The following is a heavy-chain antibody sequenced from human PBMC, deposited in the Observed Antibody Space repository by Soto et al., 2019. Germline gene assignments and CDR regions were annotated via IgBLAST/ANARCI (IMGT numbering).Heavy chain of an antibody. J-gene: IGHJ4*02. V-gene: IGHV4-59*12. D-gene: IGHD6-19*01. CDR3: VMSPGWYKIDS. CDR1: GGSISSYY. CDR2: MFHSGST. Sequence: PSETLSLTCTVSGGSISSYYWSWIRQPPGKGLEWIGYMFHSGSTNYSPSLESRVTLSVDKSKKQFSLKMHSVTAADTAVYFCVMSPGWYKIDSWGQGILVTVSS.